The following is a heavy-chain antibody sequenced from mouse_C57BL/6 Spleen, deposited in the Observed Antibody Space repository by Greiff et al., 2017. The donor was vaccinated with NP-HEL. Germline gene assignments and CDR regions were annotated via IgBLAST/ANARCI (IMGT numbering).Heavy chain of an antibody. CDR1: GFTFSDYG. CDR3: ARGGYFYYFDY. J-gene: IGHJ2*01. Sequence: EVQVVESGGGLVKPGGSLKLSCAASGFTFSDYGMHWVRQAPEKGLEWVAYISSGSSTIYYADTVKGRFTISRDNAKNTLVLQMTSLRSEDTAMYYCARGGYFYYFDYWGQGTTLTVSS. D-gene: IGHD2-3*01. V-gene: IGHV5-17*01. CDR2: ISSGSSTI.